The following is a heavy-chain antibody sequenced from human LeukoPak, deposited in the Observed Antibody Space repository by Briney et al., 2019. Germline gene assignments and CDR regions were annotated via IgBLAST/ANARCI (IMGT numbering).Heavy chain of an antibody. D-gene: IGHD6-13*01. CDR2: IKQDGSGT. V-gene: IGHV3-7*01. Sequence: AGGSLRLSCAASGFTFSSYWMSWVRQAPGKGLEWVANIKQDGSGTYYGDSVKGRFTISRDNAKNSPYLQMNSLRAEDTAVYYCARDNSIPAAGSDYWGQGTLVTVSS. J-gene: IGHJ4*02. CDR1: GFTFSSYW. CDR3: ARDNSIPAAGSDY.